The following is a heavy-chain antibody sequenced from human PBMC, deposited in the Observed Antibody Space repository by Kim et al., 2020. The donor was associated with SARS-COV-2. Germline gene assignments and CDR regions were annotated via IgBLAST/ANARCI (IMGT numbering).Heavy chain of an antibody. CDR3: ARDPAYGALDY. J-gene: IGHJ4*02. CDR1: GFTFSTSY. CDR2: INPDGSAK. D-gene: IGHD2-21*01. Sequence: GGSLRLSCEASGFTFSTSYMTWVRRAPGKGLEWVAEINPDGSAKGHVDSVKGRFTISRDNFKNSLYLEMNSLRVEDTAVYYCARDPAYGALDYWGQGTLVTVSS. V-gene: IGHV3-7*03.